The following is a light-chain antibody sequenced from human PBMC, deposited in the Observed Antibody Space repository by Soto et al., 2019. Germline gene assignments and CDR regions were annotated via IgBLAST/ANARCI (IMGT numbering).Light chain of an antibody. CDR1: QSVRSY. J-gene: IGKJ4*01. V-gene: IGKV3-11*01. Sequence: EIVLTQSPATLSLSPGERATLSCRASQSVRSYLGWYQQKPGQAPRLLIYDTSNRATGIPARFSGSGSGTDYTLTSRSLEPEDFAVYYCQHRSSWPLTFGGGTKVEIK. CDR2: DTS. CDR3: QHRSSWPLT.